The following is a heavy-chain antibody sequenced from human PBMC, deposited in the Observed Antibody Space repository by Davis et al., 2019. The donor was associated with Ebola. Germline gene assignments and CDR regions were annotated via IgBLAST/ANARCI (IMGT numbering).Heavy chain of an antibody. CDR2: ISYDGSNK. V-gene: IGHV3-30*03. D-gene: IGHD3-16*01. CDR1: GFTFSSYG. CDR3: ARITAGTSSFYTESRYYYYHMDV. J-gene: IGHJ6*03. Sequence: GESLKISCAASGFTFSSYGMHWVRQAPGKGLEWVAVISYDGSNKYYADSVKGRFTISRDNSKNTLYLQMNSLRAEDTAVYYCARITAGTSSFYTESRYYYYHMDVWGKGTTVTVSS.